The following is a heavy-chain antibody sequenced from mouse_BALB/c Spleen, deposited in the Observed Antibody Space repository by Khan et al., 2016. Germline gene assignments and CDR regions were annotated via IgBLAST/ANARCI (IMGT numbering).Heavy chain of an antibody. D-gene: IGHD3-1*01. CDR1: GYTFTSYW. CDR2: INPSTGYT. J-gene: IGHJ2*01. CDR3: ARSGGGYFDY. Sequence: QVQLKQSGAELAKPGASVKMSCKASGYTFTSYWMHWVKQRPGQGLEWIGYINPSTGYTEYNQKFKDKATLTADKSSSTAYMQLSSLTSEDSAVYYCARSGGGYFDYWGQGTTLTVSS. V-gene: IGHV1-7*01.